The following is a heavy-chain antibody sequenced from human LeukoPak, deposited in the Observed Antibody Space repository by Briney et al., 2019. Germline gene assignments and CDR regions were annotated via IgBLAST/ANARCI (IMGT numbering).Heavy chain of an antibody. D-gene: IGHD6-19*01. CDR2: ISSSSSTI. V-gene: IGHV3-48*01. J-gene: IGHJ4*02. CDR1: GFTFSSYS. Sequence: PGGSLRLSCAASGFTFSSYSMNWVRQAPGKGLEWVSYISSSSSTIYYADSVKGRFTISRDNAKNSLYLQMNSLRAEDTAEYYCARSSYSSGWSYFDYWGQGTLVTVSS. CDR3: ARSSYSSGWSYFDY.